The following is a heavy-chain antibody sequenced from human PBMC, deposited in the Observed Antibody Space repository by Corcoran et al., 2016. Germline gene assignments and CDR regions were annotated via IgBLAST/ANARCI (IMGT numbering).Heavy chain of an antibody. V-gene: IGHV4-34*01. CDR1: GGSFSGYY. D-gene: IGHD6-19*01. CDR2: INHSGST. Sequence: QVQLQQWGAGLLKPSETLSLTCAVYGGSFSGYYWSWIRQPPGKGLEWIGEINHSGSTNYNPSLKSRVTISVDTSKNQFSLKLSSVTAADTAVYYWARQRRLWLGRRAARTNFDYWGQGTLVTVSS. CDR3: ARQRRLWLGRRAARTNFDY. J-gene: IGHJ4*02.